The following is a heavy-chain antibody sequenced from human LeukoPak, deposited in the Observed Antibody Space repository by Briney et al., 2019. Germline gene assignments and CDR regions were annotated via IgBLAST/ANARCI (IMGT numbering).Heavy chain of an antibody. Sequence: SETLSLTCAVYGGSFSGYDWSWIRQPPGKGLEWIGEINHSGSTNYNPSLKSRVTISVDTSKNQFSLKLSSVTAADTAVYYCARGPGYSGYDYGYWGQGTLVTVSS. V-gene: IGHV4-34*01. CDR2: INHSGST. J-gene: IGHJ4*02. CDR3: ARGPGYSGYDYGY. CDR1: GGSFSGYD. D-gene: IGHD5-12*01.